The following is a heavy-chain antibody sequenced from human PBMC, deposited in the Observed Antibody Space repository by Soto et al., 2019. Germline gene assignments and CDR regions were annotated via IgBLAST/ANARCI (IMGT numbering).Heavy chain of an antibody. D-gene: IGHD6-13*01. CDR3: AAGYSSSWHARFDP. CDR2: IYYSGST. J-gene: IGHJ5*02. CDR1: GGSISSGDYY. V-gene: IGHV4-30-4*01. Sequence: SETLSLTCTVSGGSISSGDYYWSWIRQPPGKGLEWIGYIYYSGSTYYNPSLKSRVTISVDTSKNQFSLKLSSVTAADTAVYYCAAGYSSSWHARFDPWGQGTLVTVSS.